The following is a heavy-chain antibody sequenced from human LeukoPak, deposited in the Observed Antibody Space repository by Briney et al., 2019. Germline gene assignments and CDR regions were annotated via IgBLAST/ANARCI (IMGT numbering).Heavy chain of an antibody. CDR3: ARPRYFNDGSGHTDI. CDR2: IYYSGST. Sequence: PSETLSLTCTVSGGSTSSYYWSWIRQPPGKGPEWIGYIYYSGSTNYKPSLKSRVTISLDTSKSQFSLKLISVTAADTAVYYCARPRYFNDGSGHTDIWGQGTMVTVSS. D-gene: IGHD3-22*01. V-gene: IGHV4-59*12. J-gene: IGHJ3*02. CDR1: GGSTSSYY.